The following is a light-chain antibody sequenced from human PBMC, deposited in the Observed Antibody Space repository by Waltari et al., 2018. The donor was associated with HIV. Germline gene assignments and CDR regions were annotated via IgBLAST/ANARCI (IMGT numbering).Light chain of an antibody. CDR1: SSDVGGYNA. Sequence: QSALTQPASVSGSPGQSISISCTGTSSDVGGYNAVSWYQQHPAKAPKLVILEVSNRPSGVSYRFSGSKSGNRASLTISGLQAEDEAYYYCSSYTSSDTVVVGGGTKVTVL. CDR3: SSYTSSDTVV. CDR2: EVS. J-gene: IGLJ2*01. V-gene: IGLV2-14*01.